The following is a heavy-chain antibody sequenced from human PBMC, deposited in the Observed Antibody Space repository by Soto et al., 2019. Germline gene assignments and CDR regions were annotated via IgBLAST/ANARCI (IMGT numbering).Heavy chain of an antibody. V-gene: IGHV1-69*01. CDR2: IIPIFGTA. J-gene: IGHJ3*02. Sequence: QVQLVQSGAEVKKPGSSVKVSCKASGGTFSSFAISWVRQAPGQGIEWMGGIIPIFGTANYAQRFQGRVTITADESTRTANMELSSLRSEDTAVYYCARRKPPGSIPFGAFEIWGQGTMVTVSS. CDR3: ARRKPPGSIPFGAFEI. CDR1: GGTFSSFA. D-gene: IGHD3-3*01.